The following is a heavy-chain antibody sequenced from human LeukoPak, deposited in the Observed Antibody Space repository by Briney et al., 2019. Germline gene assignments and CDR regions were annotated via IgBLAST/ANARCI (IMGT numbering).Heavy chain of an antibody. CDR1: GGSISNYY. V-gene: IGHV4-59*08. J-gene: IGHJ6*02. Sequence: SETLSLTCTISGGSISNYYWSWIRQPPGKGLEWVGYVYYSGGANYNPSLKSRATISLDTSKKQFSLRLISLTAADTAVYYCARVSPFYDRDGYKVYGMDVWGQGTTVTVSS. CDR3: ARVSPFYDRDGYKVYGMDV. D-gene: IGHD3-22*01. CDR2: VYYSGGA.